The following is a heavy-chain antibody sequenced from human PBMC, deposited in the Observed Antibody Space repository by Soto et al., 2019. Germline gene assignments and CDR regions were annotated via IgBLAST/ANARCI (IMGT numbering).Heavy chain of an antibody. J-gene: IGHJ4*02. CDR3: ARGGRAITSHLEY. CDR1: GFTFSSYS. V-gene: IGHV3-21*01. D-gene: IGHD3-10*01. CDR2: ICNSSIYI. Sequence: EVPLVESGGDLVKPGGSLRLSCADSGFTFSSYSMIWVRQAPGKGLEWVSAICNSSIYIYYADSVKGRFTISRDNAKNSLYLQMNSLRAEDTAVYYCARGGRAITSHLEYWGQGTLVTVSS.